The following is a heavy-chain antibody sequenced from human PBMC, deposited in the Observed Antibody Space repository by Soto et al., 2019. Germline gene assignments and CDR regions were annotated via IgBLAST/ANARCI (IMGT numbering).Heavy chain of an antibody. CDR1: GFTFSSYG. CDR2: IWYDGSNK. V-gene: IGHV3-33*01. J-gene: IGHJ6*03. D-gene: IGHD3-3*01. Sequence: GGSLRLSCAASGFTFSSYGMHWVRQAPGKGLEWVAVIWYDGSNKYYADSVKGRFTISRDNSKNTLYLQMNSLRAEDTAVYYCARDPGDDFWSGYYTPGALYYYYYYMDVWGKGTTVTVSS. CDR3: ARDPGDDFWSGYYTPGALYYYYYYMDV.